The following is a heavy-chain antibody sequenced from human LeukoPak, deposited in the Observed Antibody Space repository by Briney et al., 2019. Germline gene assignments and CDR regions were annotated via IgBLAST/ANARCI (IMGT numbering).Heavy chain of an antibody. CDR3: ARDRQLERDGNWFDP. V-gene: IGHV4-38-2*02. Sequence: KPSETLSLTCTVSGYSISSGYYWGWIRQPPGKGLEWIGSIYHSGSTYYNPSLKSRVTISVDTSKNQFSLKLSSVTAADTAVYYCARDRQLERDGNWFDPWGQGTLVTVSS. D-gene: IGHD1-1*01. CDR1: GYSISSGYY. CDR2: IYHSGST. J-gene: IGHJ5*02.